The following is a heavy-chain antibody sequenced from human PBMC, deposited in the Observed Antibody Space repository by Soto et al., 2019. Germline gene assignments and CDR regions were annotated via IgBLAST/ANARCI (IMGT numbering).Heavy chain of an antibody. V-gene: IGHV4-30-4*01. D-gene: IGHD1-26*01. CDR3: ASGGSSNWFDP. J-gene: IGHJ5*02. CDR1: SGSISSADYY. Sequence: VQLQESGPGLVKPSQTLSLTCTVSSGSISSADYYWSWIRQPPGKGLEWIGYIYYTGSAYYNPSLKSRVTMSVDTSKNQFSLKVTSVTAADTAVYYCASGGSSNWFDPWGQGTRVRLL. CDR2: IYYTGSA.